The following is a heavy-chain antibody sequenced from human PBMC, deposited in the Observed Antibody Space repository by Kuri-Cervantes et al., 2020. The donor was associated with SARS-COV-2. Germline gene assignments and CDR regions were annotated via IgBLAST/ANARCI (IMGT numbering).Heavy chain of an antibody. V-gene: IGHV4-59*01. CDR2: IYYSGST. CDR1: GGSISSYY. D-gene: IGHD2/OR15-2a*01. Sequence: ESLKISCTVSGGSISSYYWSWIRQPPGKGLEWIGYIYYSGSTNYNPSLKSRVTISVDTSKNQFSLKLSSVTAADTAVYYCARGENTIWEFDYWGQGTLVTVSS. J-gene: IGHJ4*02. CDR3: ARGENTIWEFDY.